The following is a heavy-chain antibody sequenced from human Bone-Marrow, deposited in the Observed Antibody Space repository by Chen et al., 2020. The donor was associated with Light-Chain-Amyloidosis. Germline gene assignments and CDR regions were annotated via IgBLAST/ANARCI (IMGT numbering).Heavy chain of an antibody. CDR1: GLSFSDYS. D-gene: IGHD1-26*01. V-gene: IGHV3-48*01. CDR2: INRSGRSI. CDR3: AREGVGDTDAFDI. J-gene: IGHJ3*02. Sequence: HLVESGGGLVQPGGSLRLSCAGSGLSFSDYSMNWVRQAAGKGLEWLSYINRSGRSIHYADSVKGRITISRDNGKNSLYLQMNSLRAEDTATYYCAREGVGDTDAFDIWGQGTMIIVSP.